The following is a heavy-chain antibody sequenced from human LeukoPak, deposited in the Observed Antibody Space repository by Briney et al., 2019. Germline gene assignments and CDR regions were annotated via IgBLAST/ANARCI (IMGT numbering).Heavy chain of an antibody. CDR1: GFTFSSYG. D-gene: IGHD5-24*01. V-gene: IGHV3-30*02. Sequence: GGSLRLSCAASGFTFSSYGMYWVRQAPGKGLEWVAFTRYDGSNKYYADSVKGRFTISRDNSKNTLYLQMKSLRVEDRAVYYCAKDDNWLQFESWGQGTPVTVSS. CDR3: AKDDNWLQFES. J-gene: IGHJ4*02. CDR2: TRYDGSNK.